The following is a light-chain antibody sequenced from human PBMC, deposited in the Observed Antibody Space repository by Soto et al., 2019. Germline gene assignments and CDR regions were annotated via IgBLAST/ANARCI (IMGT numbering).Light chain of an antibody. CDR1: SSDVGGYNY. Sequence: QSALTQPASVSGSPGQSITISCTGTSSDVGGYNYVSWYQQHPGKAPKLMIYEVSNRPSGVSNRFSGSKSGNTASLTISGLQAEDEADYDCSSYTSSSTPVFGGGTKLTV. J-gene: IGLJ3*02. V-gene: IGLV2-14*01. CDR2: EVS. CDR3: SSYTSSSTPV.